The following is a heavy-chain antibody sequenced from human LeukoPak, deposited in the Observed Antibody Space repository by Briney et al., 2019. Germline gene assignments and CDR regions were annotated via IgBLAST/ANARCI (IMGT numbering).Heavy chain of an antibody. CDR2: INPSGGST. D-gene: IGHD3-10*01. J-gene: IGHJ3*02. CDR1: GYTFTSCY. Sequence: ASVKVSCKASGYTFTSCYMHWVRQAPGQGLEWMGIINPSGGSTSYAQKFQGRVTMTRDTSTSTVYMELSSLRSEDTAVYYCARPRLWFGGSRGAFDIWDHGTMVTVSS. V-gene: IGHV1-46*01. CDR3: ARPRLWFGGSRGAFDI.